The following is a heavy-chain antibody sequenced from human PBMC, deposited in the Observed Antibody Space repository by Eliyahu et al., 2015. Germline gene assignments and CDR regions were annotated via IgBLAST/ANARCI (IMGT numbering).Heavy chain of an antibody. CDR1: GXSXSGYY. CDR3: ARGLTYNWKHSPRFDP. V-gene: IGHV4-34*01. D-gene: IGHD1-20*01. Sequence: QVQLQQWGAGLLKPSEXLSLTCAXYGXSXSGYYWSWIRQPPGKGLEWIGEINHSGSTNYNPSLKSRVTISVDTSKNQFSLKLSSVTAADTAVYYCARGLTYNWKHSPRFDPWGQGTLVTVSS. CDR2: INHSGST. J-gene: IGHJ5*02.